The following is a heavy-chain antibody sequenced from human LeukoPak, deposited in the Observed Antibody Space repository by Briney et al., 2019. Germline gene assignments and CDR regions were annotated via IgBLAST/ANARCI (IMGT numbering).Heavy chain of an antibody. CDR3: ARVQQWLVRRGFDY. CDR2: MNPNSGNT. CDR1: GYTFTSYD. Sequence: ASVKVSCKASGYTFTSYDINWVRQATGQGLEWMGWMNPNSGNTGYAQKFQGRVTMTRDTSISTAYMELSRLRSDDTAVYYCARVQQWLVRRGFDYWGQGTLVTVSS. V-gene: IGHV1-8*01. J-gene: IGHJ4*02. D-gene: IGHD6-19*01.